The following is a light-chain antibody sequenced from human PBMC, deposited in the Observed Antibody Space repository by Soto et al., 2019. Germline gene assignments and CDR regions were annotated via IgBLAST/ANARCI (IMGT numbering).Light chain of an antibody. CDR2: EAS. Sequence: DIVMTQSPGTLSLSPGDRSTLSCRASQSVAGAYVAWYQQRPGQAPRLLISEASSRATGIPDRFSGSGSGTDFTLPIDRLEPEDFAMYYCQQHGSSPITFGQGTRLEIK. CDR3: QQHGSSPIT. V-gene: IGKV3-20*01. CDR1: QSVAGAY. J-gene: IGKJ5*01.